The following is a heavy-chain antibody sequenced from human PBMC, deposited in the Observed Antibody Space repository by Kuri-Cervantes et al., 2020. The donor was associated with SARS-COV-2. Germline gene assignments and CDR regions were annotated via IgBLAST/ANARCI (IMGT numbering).Heavy chain of an antibody. V-gene: IGHV5-10-1*01. CDR1: GYSFTSYW. D-gene: IGHD6-6*01. Sequence: GGSLRLSCKGSGYSFTSYWISWVRQMPGKGLEWMGRIDPSDSYTNYSPSFQGHVTISADKSISTAYLQWSSLKASDTAMYYCARGVAARPNYYYHGMDVWGQGTTVTVSS. J-gene: IGHJ6*02. CDR3: ARGVAARPNYYYHGMDV. CDR2: IDPSDSYT.